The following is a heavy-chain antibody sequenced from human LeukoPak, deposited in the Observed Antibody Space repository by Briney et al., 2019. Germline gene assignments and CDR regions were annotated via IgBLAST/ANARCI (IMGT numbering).Heavy chain of an antibody. Sequence: RTGGSLRLSCAASGLTVSSYSMNWVRQAPGKGLEWVSYISSSSSTIYYADSVKGRFTISRDNAKNSLYLQMNSPRDEDTAVYYCARARASGRSGFDYWGQGTLVTVSS. D-gene: IGHD2-15*01. CDR2: ISSSSSTI. CDR1: GLTVSSYS. J-gene: IGHJ4*02. V-gene: IGHV3-48*02. CDR3: ARARASGRSGFDY.